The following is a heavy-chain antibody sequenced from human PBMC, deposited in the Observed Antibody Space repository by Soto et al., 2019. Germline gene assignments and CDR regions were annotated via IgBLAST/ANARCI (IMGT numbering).Heavy chain of an antibody. CDR2: ISAYNGNT. CDR1: GYTFTSYG. D-gene: IGHD4-17*01. Sequence: QVQLVQSGAEVKKPGASVTVSCKASGYTFTSYGISWVRQAPGQGLEWMGWISAYNGNTNYAQKPQGRDTTTTDTSTSTAYMELTSLRSDDTAVYYCARTMTTVTTCHFDYWGQGTLVTVSS. V-gene: IGHV1-18*01. J-gene: IGHJ4*02. CDR3: ARTMTTVTTCHFDY.